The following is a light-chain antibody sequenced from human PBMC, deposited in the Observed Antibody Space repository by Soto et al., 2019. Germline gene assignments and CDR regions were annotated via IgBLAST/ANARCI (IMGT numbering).Light chain of an antibody. CDR2: DVS. J-gene: IGLJ2*01. CDR3: SSYTSSSTLVV. CDR1: RSDVGDYNY. Sequence: QPVLTQPASVSGSPGQSITISCTGTRSDVGDYNYVSWYQQHPGKAPKLMIYDVSNRPSGVSNRFSGSKSGSTASLTISGLQAEDEADYYCSSYTSSSTLVVFGGGTKLTVL. V-gene: IGLV2-14*03.